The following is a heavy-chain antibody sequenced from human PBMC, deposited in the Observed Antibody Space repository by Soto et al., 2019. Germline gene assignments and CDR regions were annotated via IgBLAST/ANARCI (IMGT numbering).Heavy chain of an antibody. CDR2: IYWDDDK. J-gene: IGHJ4*02. D-gene: IGHD7-27*01. CDR1: GFSLNTHGVG. Sequence: QITLKESGPPLVKPTQTLTLTCTFSGFSLNTHGVGVGWIRQPPGKALEWLALIYWDDDKRYSPSLKSRLTITKDTSRNQVVLTMTNMDPVDTATYYCAHSTFNWGGLWYFDYWGQGTLVSVSS. V-gene: IGHV2-5*02. CDR3: AHSTFNWGGLWYFDY.